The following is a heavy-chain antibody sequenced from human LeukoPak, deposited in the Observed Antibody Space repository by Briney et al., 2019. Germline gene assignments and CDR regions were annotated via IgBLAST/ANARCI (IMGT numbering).Heavy chain of an antibody. Sequence: GGSLRLSCAASGFTFSSYGMHWVRQAPGKGLEWVAVISYDGSNKYYADSVKGRFTISRDNSKNTLYLQMNSLRAEDTAVYYCATSYYDILAGFDYWGQGTLVTVSS. CDR2: ISYDGSNK. D-gene: IGHD3-9*01. V-gene: IGHV3-30*03. J-gene: IGHJ4*02. CDR3: ATSYYDILAGFDY. CDR1: GFTFSSYG.